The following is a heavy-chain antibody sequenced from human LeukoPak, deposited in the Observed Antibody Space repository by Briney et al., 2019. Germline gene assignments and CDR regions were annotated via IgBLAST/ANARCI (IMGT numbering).Heavy chain of an antibody. V-gene: IGHV4-34*01. CDR1: GGSFSGYY. Sequence: SETLSLTCAVYGGSFSGYYWSWIRQPPGKGLEWIGEINHSGSTNYNPSLKSRVTISVDKSKNQFSLKLSSVTAADTAVYYCARIGIAGPVGYWGQGTLVTVSS. D-gene: IGHD6-13*01. J-gene: IGHJ4*02. CDR2: INHSGST. CDR3: ARIGIAGPVGY.